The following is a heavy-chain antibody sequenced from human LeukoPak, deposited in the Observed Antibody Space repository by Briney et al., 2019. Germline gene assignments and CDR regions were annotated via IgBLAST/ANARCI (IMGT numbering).Heavy chain of an antibody. V-gene: IGHV3-30*18. D-gene: IGHD3-3*01. CDR2: ISFDGYNQ. CDR1: GFSFSHYG. J-gene: IGHJ4*02. CDR3: AKDWSGVRLTAMNY. Sequence: GGSLRLSCAASGFSFSHYGMHWVRQAPGKGLEWVAHISFDGYNQLYADSVKGRFTISRDNSANTLFLQMNNLTVADTAVYFCAKDWSGVRLTAMNYWGRGSLVAVS.